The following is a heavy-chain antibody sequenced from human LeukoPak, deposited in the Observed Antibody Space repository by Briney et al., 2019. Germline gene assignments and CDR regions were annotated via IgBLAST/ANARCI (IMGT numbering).Heavy chain of an antibody. CDR3: ARGRGYDYVWGSYRSRYFDY. V-gene: IGHV4-34*01. J-gene: IGHJ4*02. D-gene: IGHD3-16*02. CDR1: GGSFSGYY. CDR2: INHSGST. Sequence: SETLSLTCAVYGGSFSGYYWSWIRQPPGKGLEWIGEINHSGSTNYNPSLKSRVTISVDTPKNQFSLKLSSVTAADTAVYYCARGRGYDYVWGSYRSRYFDYWGQGTLVTVSS.